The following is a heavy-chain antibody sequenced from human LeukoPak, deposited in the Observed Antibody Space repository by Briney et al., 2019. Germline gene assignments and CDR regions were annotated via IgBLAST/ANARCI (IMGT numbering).Heavy chain of an antibody. V-gene: IGHV5-51*01. CDR2: IYPGDSDT. Sequence: GASLQISCKCSGYIFTSYWIGWVRPLPGKGLEWMGIIYPGDSDTRYSPSFQGQVTISADKSISTAYLQWSSLKASDTAMYYCARQDGAPDYWGQGTLVTVSS. J-gene: IGHJ4*02. D-gene: IGHD4-17*01. CDR1: GYIFTSYW. CDR3: ARQDGAPDY.